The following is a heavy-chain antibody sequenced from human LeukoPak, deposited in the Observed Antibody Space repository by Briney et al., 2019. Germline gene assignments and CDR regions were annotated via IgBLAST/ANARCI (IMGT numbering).Heavy chain of an antibody. CDR3: ARDWPTVITDY. Sequence: ASVNVSCKTSGYTFTSHRNRWIRHAPGQGLERMGWIRTSKGDTNDAQKFKGRLTMTTDRSTYTAYMELRSLSSDDTAVYYCARDWPTVITDYWGQGTLVTVSS. D-gene: IGHD4-11*01. J-gene: IGHJ4*02. CDR1: GYTFTSHR. CDR2: IRTSKGDT. V-gene: IGHV1-18*01.